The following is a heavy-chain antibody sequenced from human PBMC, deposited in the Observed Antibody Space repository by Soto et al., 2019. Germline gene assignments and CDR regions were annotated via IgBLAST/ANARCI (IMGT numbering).Heavy chain of an antibody. D-gene: IGHD2-15*01. CDR2: IYYSGST. J-gene: IGHJ4*02. CDR1: GGSISSYY. V-gene: IGHV4-59*01. CDR3: ARARPQSCSGGSCYPYFDY. Sequence: QVQLQESGPGLVKPSETLSLTCTVSGGSISSYYWSWIRQPPGKGLEWIGYIYYSGSTNYNPSLKSRVTISVDTSKNQFSLKLSSVTAADTAVYYCARARPQSCSGGSCYPYFDYWGQGTLVTVSS.